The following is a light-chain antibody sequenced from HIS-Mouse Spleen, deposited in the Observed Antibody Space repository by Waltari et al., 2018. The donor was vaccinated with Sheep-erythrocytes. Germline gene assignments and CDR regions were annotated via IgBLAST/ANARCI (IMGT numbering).Light chain of an antibody. Sequence: PALPPPAAVVGCPGQSLIISCTGSSSDVGSYNLVSWYQQHPAKTPKLMIYEGSKRPSGVSNRFSGSKSGNTAYLTISGLQAEDEADYYCCSYAGSSTLVFGGGTKLTVL. V-gene: IGLV2-23*01. CDR2: EGS. J-gene: IGLJ2*01. CDR1: SSDVGSYNL. CDR3: CSYAGSSTLV.